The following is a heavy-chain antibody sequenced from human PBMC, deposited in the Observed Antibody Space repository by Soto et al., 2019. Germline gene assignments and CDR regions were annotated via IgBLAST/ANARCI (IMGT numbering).Heavy chain of an antibody. J-gene: IGHJ6*04. D-gene: IGHD6-13*01. CDR2: IYYSGST. V-gene: IGHV4-4*02. CDR3: ARHVGYPADV. Sequence: SETLSLTCAVSGGSISSSNWWSWVRQPPGKGLEWIGEIYYSGSTNYNPSLKSRVTISVDTSKNQFSLKLSSVTAADTAVYYCARHVGYPADVWGKGTTVTVSS. CDR1: GGSISSSNW.